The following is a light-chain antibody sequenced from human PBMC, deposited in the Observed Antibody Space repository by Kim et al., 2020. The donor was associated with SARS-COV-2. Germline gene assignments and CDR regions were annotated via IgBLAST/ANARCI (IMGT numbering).Light chain of an antibody. J-gene: IGKJ3*01. CDR2: GAS. Sequence: EIVLTQSPGTLSLSPGERATLSCRAGQIVSNYYIAWSQHKPGQTTSLLIYGASSSATGIPDRCSGSGSRTDFSLTISRVEPEDFAVQSCAQFGSLPTFGPGTKVDIK. CDR1: QIVSNYY. V-gene: IGKV3-20*01. CDR3: AQFGSLPT.